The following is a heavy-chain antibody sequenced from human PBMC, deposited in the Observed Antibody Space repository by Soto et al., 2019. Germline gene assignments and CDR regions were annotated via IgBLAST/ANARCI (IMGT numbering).Heavy chain of an antibody. Sequence: SETLSLTCGVSGGSISSGCYSWSWIRQPPGKGLEWIGYIYHSGSTYYNPSLKSRVTISVDTSKNQFSLKLSSVTAADTAVYYCASVYGDYVSYWGQGTLVTVSS. V-gene: IGHV4-30-2*01. D-gene: IGHD4-17*01. CDR3: ASVYGDYVSY. CDR1: GGSISSGCYS. J-gene: IGHJ4*02. CDR2: IYHSGST.